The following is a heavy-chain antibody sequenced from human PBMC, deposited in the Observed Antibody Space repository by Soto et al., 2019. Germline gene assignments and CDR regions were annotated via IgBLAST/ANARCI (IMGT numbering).Heavy chain of an antibody. CDR2: IWYDGSNK. CDR1: GFTFSSYG. Sequence: GGSLRLSCAASGFTFSSYGMHWVRQAPGKGLEWVAVIWYDGSNKYYADSVKGRFTISRDNSKNTLYLQMNSLRAEDTAVYYCARDLGLGYSSGWPLPYGMDVWGKGTTVTVS. CDR3: ARDLGLGYSSGWPLPYGMDV. V-gene: IGHV3-33*01. D-gene: IGHD6-19*01. J-gene: IGHJ6*04.